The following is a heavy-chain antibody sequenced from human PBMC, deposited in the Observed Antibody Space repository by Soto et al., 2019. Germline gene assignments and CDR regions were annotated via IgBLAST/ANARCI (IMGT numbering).Heavy chain of an antibody. D-gene: IGHD3-9*01. V-gene: IGHV3-9*01. Sequence: EVQLVESGGGLVQPGGSLRLSCAATGITFEEFAIHWVRQAPGKGLEWVSGINWNSGSIGYADSVKGRVTISRDNTKNSLYLHLNSLRAEDTALYYCAKAPNLVTHWFDPWGQGTLVTVSS. CDR2: INWNSGSI. CDR1: GITFEEFA. J-gene: IGHJ5*02. CDR3: AKAPNLVTHWFDP.